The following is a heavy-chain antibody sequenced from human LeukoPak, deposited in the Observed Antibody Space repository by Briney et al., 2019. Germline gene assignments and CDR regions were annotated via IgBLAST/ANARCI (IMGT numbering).Heavy chain of an antibody. D-gene: IGHD3-9*01. CDR3: ARDRYFDWLEQEDAFDI. V-gene: IGHV4-31*03. J-gene: IGHJ3*02. CDR1: GGSISSGGYY. CDR2: IYYSGST. Sequence: SETLSPTCTVSGGSISSGGYYWSWIRQHPGKGLEWIGYIYYSGSTYYNPSLKSRVTISVDTSKNQFSLKLSSVTAADTAVYYCARDRYFDWLEQEDAFDIWGQGTMVTVSS.